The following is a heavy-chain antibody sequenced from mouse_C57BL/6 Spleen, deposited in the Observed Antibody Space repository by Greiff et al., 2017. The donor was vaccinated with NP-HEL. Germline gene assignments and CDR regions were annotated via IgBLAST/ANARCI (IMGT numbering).Heavy chain of an antibody. CDR2: IDPSDSYT. V-gene: IGHV1-59*01. Sequence: QVQLQQPGAELVRPGTSVKLSCKASGYTFTSYWMHWVKQRPGQGLEWIGVIDPSDSYTNYNQKFKGKATLTVDTSSSTAYMQLSSLTSEDSAVYYCARGTTVVATGYFHYWGQGTTLTVSS. J-gene: IGHJ2*01. D-gene: IGHD1-1*01. CDR3: ARGTTVVATGYFHY. CDR1: GYTFTSYW.